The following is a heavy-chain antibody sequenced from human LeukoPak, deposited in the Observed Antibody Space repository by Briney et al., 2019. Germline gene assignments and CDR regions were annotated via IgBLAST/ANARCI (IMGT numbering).Heavy chain of an antibody. CDR2: TYYRSKWYN. CDR3: ARVVEMATSSWFDP. D-gene: IGHD5-24*01. Sequence: SQTLSLTCAISGDSVSSNSAAWNWIRQSPSRGLEWLGRTYYRSKWYNDYAVSVKSRITINPDTSRNQFSLQLNSVTPEDTAVYYCARVVEMATSSWFDPWGQGTLVTVSS. J-gene: IGHJ5*02. V-gene: IGHV6-1*01. CDR1: GDSVSSNSAA.